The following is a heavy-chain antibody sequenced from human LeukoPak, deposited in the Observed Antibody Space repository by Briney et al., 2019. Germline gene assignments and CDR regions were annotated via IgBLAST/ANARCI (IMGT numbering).Heavy chain of an antibody. CDR2: ISSSSSYI. V-gene: IGHV3-21*01. CDR1: GFTFSSYS. D-gene: IGHD5-12*01. CDR3: AREVVKQWLNRYYYYGMDV. J-gene: IGHJ6*02. Sequence: AGRSLRLSCAASGFTFSSYSMNWVRQAPGKGLEWVSSISSSSSYIYYADSVKGRFTISRDNAKNSLYLQMNSLRAEDAAVYYCAREVVKQWLNRYYYYGMDVWGQGTTVTVSS.